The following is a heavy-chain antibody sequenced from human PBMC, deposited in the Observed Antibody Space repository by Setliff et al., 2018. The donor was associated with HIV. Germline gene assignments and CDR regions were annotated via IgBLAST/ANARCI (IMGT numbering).Heavy chain of an antibody. CDR3: SRLYGSGHYFAFDF. CDR2: LYGHSST. J-gene: IGHJ4*01. Sequence: PSETLSLTCNVSGDSIGTGTHYWAWIRQPPGKGLEWIGSLYGHSSTYYTKSLRGRVTISADTSKNQFSLRLSSVTALDTAVYYCSRLYGSGHYFAFDFWGHGALVTVSS. D-gene: IGHD3-10*01. CDR1: GDSIGTGTHY. V-gene: IGHV4-39*01.